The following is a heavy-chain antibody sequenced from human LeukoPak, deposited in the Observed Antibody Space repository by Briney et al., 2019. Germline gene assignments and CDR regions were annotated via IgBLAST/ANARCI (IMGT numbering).Heavy chain of an antibody. CDR1: GGSISSSSYY. CDR2: IYYSGST. Sequence: SETLSLTCTVSGGSISSSSYYWGWIRQPPGKGLEWIGSIYYSGSTYYNPSLKSRVTISVDTSKNQFSLKLSSVTAADTAVYYCARYVLRYFDWLLSPTYYFDYWGQATLVTVSS. V-gene: IGHV4-39*01. D-gene: IGHD3-9*01. J-gene: IGHJ4*02. CDR3: ARYVLRYFDWLLSPTYYFDY.